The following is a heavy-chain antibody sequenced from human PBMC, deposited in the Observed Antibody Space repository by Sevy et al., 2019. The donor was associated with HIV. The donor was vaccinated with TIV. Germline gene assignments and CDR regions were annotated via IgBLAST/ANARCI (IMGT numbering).Heavy chain of an antibody. CDR1: GFTFSSYG. D-gene: IGHD4-17*01. CDR3: GKDYGLPDV. J-gene: IGHJ6*04. V-gene: IGHV3-30*02. Sequence: GGSLRLSCAASGFTFSSYGMHWVRQAPGKGLEWVAFIRYDGSTKYYADSVKGRFTISRDNSKKTLYLQMNSLRAEDTAVYYCGKDYGLPDVWGKGTTVTVSS. CDR2: IRYDGSTK.